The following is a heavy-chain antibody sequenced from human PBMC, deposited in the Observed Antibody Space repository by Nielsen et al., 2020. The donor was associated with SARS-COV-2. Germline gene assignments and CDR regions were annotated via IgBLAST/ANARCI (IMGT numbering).Heavy chain of an antibody. CDR3: AREPVSFGSGSNFDY. Sequence: GESLKISCAASGFTFSSYSMNWVRQAPGKGLEWVSSISSSSYIYYADSVKGRFTISRDNAKNSLYLQMNSLRAEDTAVYYCAREPVSFGSGSNFDYWGQGTLVTVSS. J-gene: IGHJ4*02. D-gene: IGHD3-10*01. CDR2: ISSSSYI. CDR1: GFTFSSYS. V-gene: IGHV3-21*01.